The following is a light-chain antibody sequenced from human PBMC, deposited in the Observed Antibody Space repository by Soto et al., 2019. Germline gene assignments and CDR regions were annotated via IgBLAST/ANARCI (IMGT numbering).Light chain of an antibody. V-gene: IGKV3-15*01. J-gene: IGKJ5*01. Sequence: EIVLTPSPGTVSLTQSERATLSFSASQSVRSNLARYQQKPGQAPRLLIYGASTRATGIPARFSGSGSGTEFTLTISSLQSEDFAVYFCQQCNNWPPIPFGQGTLLEI. CDR2: GAS. CDR3: QQCNNWPPIP. CDR1: QSVRSN.